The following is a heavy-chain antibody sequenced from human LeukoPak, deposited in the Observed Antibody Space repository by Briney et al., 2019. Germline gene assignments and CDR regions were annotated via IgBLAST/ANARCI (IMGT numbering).Heavy chain of an antibody. CDR3: ARGKAPRDAFDI. J-gene: IGHJ3*02. V-gene: IGHV3-21*01. Sequence: GSLRLSCAASGFTFSSYSMNWVRQAPGKGLEWVSSISSSSSYIYYADSVKGRFTISRDNAKNSLYLQMNSLRAEDTAVYYCARGKAPRDAFDIWGQGTMVTVSS. CDR2: ISSSSSYI. CDR1: GFTFSSYS.